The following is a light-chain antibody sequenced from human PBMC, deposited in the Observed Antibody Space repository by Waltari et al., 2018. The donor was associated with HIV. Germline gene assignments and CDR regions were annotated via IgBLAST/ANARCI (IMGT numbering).Light chain of an antibody. CDR1: SSNIGNDY. Sequence: QSVLPQPPSVSAAPGQKVTISCSRSSSNIGNDYVSWYQHVPGAAPRLLIYGNSKRPAGIPDRFAGSDSGTSATLAIAGLQTGDEADYYCGTWDRTLGGGVFGGGTKLTVL. CDR2: GNS. J-gene: IGLJ3*02. CDR3: GTWDRTLGGGV. V-gene: IGLV1-51*01.